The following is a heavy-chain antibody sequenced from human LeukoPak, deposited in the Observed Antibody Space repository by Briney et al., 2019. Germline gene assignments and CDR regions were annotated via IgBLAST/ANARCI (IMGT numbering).Heavy chain of an antibody. CDR2: IWYDGSKK. CDR3: ARMRDGYMGRYYFDY. J-gene: IGHJ4*02. CDR1: GFSFSSYA. Sequence: GGSLRLSCAASGFSFSSYAMHWVRQAPGKGLGWVAVIWYDGSKKYYGDSVKGRFTISRDNSKNTRYLEMNSLRAEDTAVYYCARMRDGYMGRYYFDYWGQGTLVTVSS. V-gene: IGHV3-33*01. D-gene: IGHD5-24*01.